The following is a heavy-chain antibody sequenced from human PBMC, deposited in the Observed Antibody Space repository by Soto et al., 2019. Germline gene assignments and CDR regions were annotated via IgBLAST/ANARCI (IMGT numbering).Heavy chain of an antibody. J-gene: IGHJ5*02. V-gene: IGHV4-61*01. CDR3: ARVTIAAAGGGWFDP. D-gene: IGHD6-13*01. CDR1: GGSVNSDSYY. Sequence: SETLSLTCTVSGGSVNSDSYYWSWIRQPPGKGLEWIGYIYYSGSTNYNPSLKSRVTISVDTSKNQFSLKLSSVTAADTAVYYCARVTIAAAGGGWFDPWGQGTLVTVSS. CDR2: IYYSGST.